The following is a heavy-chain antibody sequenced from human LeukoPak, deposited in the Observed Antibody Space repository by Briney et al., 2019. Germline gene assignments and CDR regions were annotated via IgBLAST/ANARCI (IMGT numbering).Heavy chain of an antibody. V-gene: IGHV1-8*01. Sequence: AAVKVSCKASGYTFTSYDINWVRQATGQGLEWMGWMNPNSGNTGYAQKFQGRVTMTRNTSISTAYMELSSLRSEDTAVYYCGRVSSNYYDSSGYRWNWFDPWGQGGLVTVSS. CDR1: GYTFTSYD. J-gene: IGHJ5*02. D-gene: IGHD3-22*01. CDR2: MNPNSGNT. CDR3: GRVSSNYYDSSGYRWNWFDP.